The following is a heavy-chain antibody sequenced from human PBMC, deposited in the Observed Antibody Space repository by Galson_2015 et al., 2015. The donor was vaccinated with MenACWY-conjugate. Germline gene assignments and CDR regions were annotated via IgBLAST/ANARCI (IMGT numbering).Heavy chain of an antibody. Sequence: ALRLSCAASGFTFTRHGMHWVRRAPGKGLEWVAYIRDDGSNKYYVDSVKGRFTISRDNSKNTMYLQMNSLKAEDTAVDYCAKDRGDSGWQSCVEYWGQGTLVTVSS. D-gene: IGHD5-12*01. CDR1: GFTFTRHG. V-gene: IGHV3-30*02. CDR3: AKDRGDSGWQSCVEY. CDR2: IRDDGSNK. J-gene: IGHJ4*02.